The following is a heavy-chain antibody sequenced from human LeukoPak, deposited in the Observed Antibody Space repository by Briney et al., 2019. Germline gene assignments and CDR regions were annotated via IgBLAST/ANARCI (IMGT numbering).Heavy chain of an antibody. Sequence: SETLSLTCTVSGGSISSSSYCWGWIRQPPGKGLEWIGYIYYSGSTNYNPSLKSRVTISVDTSKNQFSLKLTSLTAADTAVYYCAKGGKGFPLGLRFDSWGQGTLVSVSS. J-gene: IGHJ4*02. D-gene: IGHD2-21*01. V-gene: IGHV4-61*05. CDR2: IYYSGST. CDR1: GGSISSSSYC. CDR3: AKGGKGFPLGLRFDS.